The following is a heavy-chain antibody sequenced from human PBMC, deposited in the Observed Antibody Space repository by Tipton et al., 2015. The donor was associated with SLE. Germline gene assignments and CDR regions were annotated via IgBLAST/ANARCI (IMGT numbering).Heavy chain of an antibody. V-gene: IGHV4-34*01. CDR3: ARVEDIVVGVATYGMDV. J-gene: IGHJ6*02. CDR1: GGSISSYY. Sequence: AGLVKPSETLSLTCTVSGGSISSYYWSWIRQPPGKGLEWIGEINHSGSTNYNPSLKSRVTISVDTSKNQFSLKLSSVTAADTAVYYCARVEDIVVGVATYGMDVWGQGTTVTVSS. D-gene: IGHD2-15*01. CDR2: INHSGST.